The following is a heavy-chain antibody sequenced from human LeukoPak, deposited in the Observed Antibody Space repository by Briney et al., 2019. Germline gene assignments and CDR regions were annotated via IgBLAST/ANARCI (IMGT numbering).Heavy chain of an antibody. Sequence: APVKVSCKASGYTFTSYAMNWVRQAPGQGLEWMGWINTNTGNPTYAQGFTGRFVFFLDTSVSTAYLQISSLKAEDTAVYYCARDSSGWPNYYYYMDVWGKGTTVTVSS. CDR2: INTNTGNP. J-gene: IGHJ6*03. CDR1: GYTFTSYA. V-gene: IGHV7-4-1*02. D-gene: IGHD6-19*01. CDR3: ARDSSGWPNYYYYMDV.